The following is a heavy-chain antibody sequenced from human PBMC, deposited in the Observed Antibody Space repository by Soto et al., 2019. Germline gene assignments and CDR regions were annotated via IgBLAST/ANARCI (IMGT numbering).Heavy chain of an antibody. J-gene: IGHJ3*02. Sequence: PGGSLRLSCAASGFTFSTSGMHWVRRAPGKGLEWVAVIWYDGSNTYYGDSVKGRFTISRDNSKNTLYLQMNSLRAEDTAVYYCARGTPYNLIDIWGQGTMVTVSS. V-gene: IGHV3-33*01. CDR3: ARGTPYNLIDI. CDR2: IWYDGSNT. D-gene: IGHD1-20*01. CDR1: GFTFSTSG.